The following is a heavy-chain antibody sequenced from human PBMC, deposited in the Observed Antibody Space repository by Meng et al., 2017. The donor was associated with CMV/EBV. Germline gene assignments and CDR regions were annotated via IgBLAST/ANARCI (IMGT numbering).Heavy chain of an antibody. V-gene: IGHV4-59*01. D-gene: IGHD5-24*01. CDR3: ARDAHNSFDS. Sequence: SETLSLTCSVSGVSITSYYWTWVRQAPGKGLEWIGYVSYSGNTNYNPSFWSRVTISRETSRNKSSLHLTSVTAADTAVYFCARDAHNSFDSWGLGTLVTVSS. J-gene: IGHJ4*02. CDR1: GVSITSYY. CDR2: VSYSGNT.